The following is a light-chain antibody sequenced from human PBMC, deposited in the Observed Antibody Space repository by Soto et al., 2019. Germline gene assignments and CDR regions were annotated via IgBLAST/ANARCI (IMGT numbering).Light chain of an antibody. CDR3: QQYSSYPLT. J-gene: IGKJ4*01. CDR2: AAS. CDR1: QGISSY. V-gene: IGKV1-8*01. Sequence: AIRMTQSPSSFSASTGDRVTITCRASQGISSYLAWYQQKPGKAPKLLIYAASTLQSGVPSRFSGSGSGTDFTLTISCLQSEDVATYYCQQYSSYPLTFGGGTKVAIQ.